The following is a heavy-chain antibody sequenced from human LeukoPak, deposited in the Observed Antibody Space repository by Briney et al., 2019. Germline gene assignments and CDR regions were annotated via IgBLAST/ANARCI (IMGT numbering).Heavy chain of an antibody. V-gene: IGHV1-18*01. Sequence: GASVKVSCKASGYTFTSYGIGLVREAPGQGLEWMGWISAYNGNTNYAQKLQGRVTMTTDTSTSTAYMELRSLRSDDTAVYYCARVFFGSGWSDPFHIWGQGTMVTVSS. CDR1: GYTFTSYG. J-gene: IGHJ3*02. CDR2: ISAYNGNT. D-gene: IGHD6-19*01. CDR3: ARVFFGSGWSDPFHI.